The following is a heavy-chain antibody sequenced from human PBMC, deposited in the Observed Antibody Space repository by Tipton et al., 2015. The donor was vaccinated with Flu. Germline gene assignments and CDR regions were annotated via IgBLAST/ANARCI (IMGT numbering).Heavy chain of an antibody. CDR2: IYYSGST. J-gene: IGHJ6*02. CDR3: ASATAVTTSGMDV. D-gene: IGHD4-11*01. CDR1: GGPISSYY. V-gene: IGHV4-59*01. Sequence: TLSLTCTVSGGPISSYYWSWIRQPPGKGLEWIGYIYYSGSTNYNPSLKSRVTISVDTSKNQFSLKLNSVTAADTAVYYCASATAVTTSGMDVWGQGTTVTVSS.